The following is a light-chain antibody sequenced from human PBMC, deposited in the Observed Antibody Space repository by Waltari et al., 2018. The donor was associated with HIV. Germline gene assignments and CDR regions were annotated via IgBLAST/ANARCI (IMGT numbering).Light chain of an antibody. Sequence: ETMMTQSPATLSVSPGERATLSCRASETVFSNLAWYQQKPGRAPRLLIYGASTRATGIPARFSGSGSGTEFTLTISSPQSEDFAVYYCLQYNSWPPITIGQGTRLEIK. V-gene: IGKV3-15*01. CDR3: LQYNSWPPIT. CDR2: GAS. CDR1: ETVFSN. J-gene: IGKJ5*01.